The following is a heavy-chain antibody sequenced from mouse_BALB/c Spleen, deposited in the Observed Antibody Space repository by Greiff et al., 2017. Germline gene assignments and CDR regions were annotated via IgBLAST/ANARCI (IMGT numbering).Heavy chain of an antibody. CDR1: GFTFSSFG. CDR2: ISSGSSTI. D-gene: IGHD2-1*01. J-gene: IGHJ3*01. Sequence: DVKLVESGGGLVQPGGSRKLSCAASGFTFSSFGMHWVRQAPEKGLEWVAYISSGSSTIYYADTVKGRFTISRDNPKNTLFLQMTSLRSEDTAMYYCARLDGNYGGFAYWGQGTLVTVSA. V-gene: IGHV5-17*02. CDR3: ARLDGNYGGFAY.